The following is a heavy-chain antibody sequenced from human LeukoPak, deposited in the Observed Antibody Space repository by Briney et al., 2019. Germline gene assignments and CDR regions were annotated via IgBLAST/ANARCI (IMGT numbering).Heavy chain of an antibody. V-gene: IGHV5-51*01. CDR2: IYPGDSDT. J-gene: IGHJ3*02. CDR1: GYRFTSYW. D-gene: IGHD6-6*01. CDR3: ARHPEYSSYYDAFDI. Sequence: GESLKTSCKGSGYRFTSYWIGWVRPMPGKGLEWMGIIYPGDSDTRYSPSFQGQVTISADKSISTAYLQWSSLKASDTAMYYCARHPEYSSYYDAFDIWGQGTMVTVSS.